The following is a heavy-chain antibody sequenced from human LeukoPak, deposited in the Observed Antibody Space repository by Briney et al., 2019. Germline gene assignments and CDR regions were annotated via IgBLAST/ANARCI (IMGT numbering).Heavy chain of an antibody. V-gene: IGHV3-21*01. CDR3: AREGNSGWYMPYYFDY. CDR1: VFTFSSYS. Sequence: GGSLRLSCAASVFTFSSYSMNWVRQAPGKGLEWVSSISSSSSYIYHADSVKGRFTISRDHAKNSLYLQMNSLRAEDTAVYYCAREGNSGWYMPYYFDYWRQGTLVTVSS. D-gene: IGHD6-19*01. J-gene: IGHJ4*02. CDR2: ISSSSSYI.